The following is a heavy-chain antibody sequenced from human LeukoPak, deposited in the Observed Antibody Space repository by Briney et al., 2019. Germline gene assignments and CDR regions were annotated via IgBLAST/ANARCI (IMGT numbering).Heavy chain of an antibody. V-gene: IGHV3-53*01. D-gene: IGHD3-22*01. CDR3: ARGPNYYDSSGYYVY. CDR1: GFTVSSNY. J-gene: IGHJ4*02. CDR2: IYSGGST. Sequence: GGSLRLSCAASGFTVSSNYMSWVRQAPGKGLEWVSVIYSGGSTYYADSVKGRFTISRDNSKNTLYLQMNSLRAEDTAVYYCARGPNYYDSSGYYVYWGQGTLVTVSS.